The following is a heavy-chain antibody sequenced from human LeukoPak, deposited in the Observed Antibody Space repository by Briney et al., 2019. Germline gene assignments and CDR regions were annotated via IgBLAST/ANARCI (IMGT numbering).Heavy chain of an antibody. CDR3: ARARSYYGSGGHVYYYGMDV. CDR1: GFTFSSYA. V-gene: IGHV3-23*01. J-gene: IGHJ6*02. Sequence: PGGSLRLSCAASGFTFSSYAMSWVRQAPGKGLEWVSGSSGSGGSTYYADPVKGPFTISRDNSNNTLYLQMTSLRADDTAVSPCARARSYYGSGGHVYYYGMDVLGQGTTVIVSS. CDR2: SSGSGGST. D-gene: IGHD3-10*01.